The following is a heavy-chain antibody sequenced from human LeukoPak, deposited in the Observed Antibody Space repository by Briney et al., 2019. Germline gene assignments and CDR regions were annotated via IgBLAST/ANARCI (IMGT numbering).Heavy chain of an antibody. Sequence: SSETLSLTCAVYGGSFSGYYWSWIRQPPGKGLEWIGEINHSGSTNYNPSLKSRVTISVDTSKNQSSLKLSSVTAADTAVYYCAREGRVPYYDFWSGYYRGYYGMDVWGQGTTVTVSS. D-gene: IGHD3-3*01. CDR3: AREGRVPYYDFWSGYYRGYYGMDV. CDR2: INHSGST. J-gene: IGHJ6*02. CDR1: GGSFSGYY. V-gene: IGHV4-34*01.